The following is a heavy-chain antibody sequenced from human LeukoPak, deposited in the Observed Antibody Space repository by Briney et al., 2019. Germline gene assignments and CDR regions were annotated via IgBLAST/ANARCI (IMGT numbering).Heavy chain of an antibody. D-gene: IGHD2-15*01. CDR2: IYYSGTT. V-gene: IGHV4-59*12. CDR3: AQLNCSGGSCYFDY. CDR1: GGSLSSYY. Sequence: SETLSLTCTVSGGSLSSYYWTWIRQPPGKGLEWIGYIYYSGTTNYNPSLRSRVTMSVDTSKNQFSLKLSSVTAADTAVYYCAQLNCSGGSCYFDYWGQGTLVTVSS. J-gene: IGHJ4*02.